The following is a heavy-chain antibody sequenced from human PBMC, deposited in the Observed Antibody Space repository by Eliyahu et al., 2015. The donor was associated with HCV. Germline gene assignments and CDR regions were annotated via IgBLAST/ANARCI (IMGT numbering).Heavy chain of an antibody. J-gene: IGHJ4*02. V-gene: IGHV3-23*01. Sequence: PGGSLRLSCAASGFTFSSYAMSWVRQAPGKGLEWVSAISGSGGSTYYADSVKGRFTISRDNSKNTLYLQMNSLRAEDTAVYYCAKDGVGLITMIVVVTHHDYWGQGTLVTVSS. CDR2: ISGSGGST. CDR1: GFTFSSYA. CDR3: AKDGVGLITMIVVVTHHDY. D-gene: IGHD3-22*01.